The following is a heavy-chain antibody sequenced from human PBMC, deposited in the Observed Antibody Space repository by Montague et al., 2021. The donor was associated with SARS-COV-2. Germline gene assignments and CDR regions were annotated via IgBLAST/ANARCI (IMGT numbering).Heavy chain of an antibody. J-gene: IGHJ6*03. CDR1: GGSFSGYY. CDR2: INHSGST. V-gene: IGHV4-34*01. Sequence: SETLSLTSAVYGGSFSGYYWSWIRQPPGKGLEWIGEINHSGSTNYNPSLKSRVTISVDTSKNQFSLKLSSVTAADTAVYYCARLPVYYYYYMDVWGEGTTVTVSS. CDR3: ARLPVYYYYYMDV.